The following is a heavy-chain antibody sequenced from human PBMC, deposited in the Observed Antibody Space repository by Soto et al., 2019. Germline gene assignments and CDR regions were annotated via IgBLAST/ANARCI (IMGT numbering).Heavy chain of an antibody. CDR2: VYYTGGA. J-gene: IGHJ4*02. CDR1: GGSISSGDYY. D-gene: IGHD6-19*01. CDR3: ARDYRSGYDN. V-gene: IGHV4-30-4*01. Sequence: PSETLSLTCTVSGGSISSGDYYWSWIRQPPGTGLEWIAYVYYTGGAYYNPSLKSRATISVDTSKNQFSLKVSSVTATDTAVYYCARDYRSGYDNWGQGILVTVSS.